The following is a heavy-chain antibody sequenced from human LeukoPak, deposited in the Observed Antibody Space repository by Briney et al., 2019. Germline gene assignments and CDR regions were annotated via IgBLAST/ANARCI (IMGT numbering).Heavy chain of an antibody. J-gene: IGHJ3*02. CDR1: GFTFSSYG. CDR3: ARDFKEDDAFDI. CDR2: IWYDGSNK. V-gene: IGHV3-33*01. Sequence: PGGSLRLSCAASGFTFSSYGMHWVRQAPGKGLEWVAVIWYDGSNKYYADSVKGRFTISRDNSKNTLYLQMNSLRAEDTAVYYCARDFKEDDAFDIWGQGTMVTVSS.